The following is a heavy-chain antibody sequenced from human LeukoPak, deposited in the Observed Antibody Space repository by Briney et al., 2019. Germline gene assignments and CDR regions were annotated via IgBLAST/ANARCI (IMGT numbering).Heavy chain of an antibody. CDR3: AREEDHYYGSGRPPGY. V-gene: IGHV3-48*03. J-gene: IGHJ4*02. D-gene: IGHD3-10*01. CDR2: ISGSDSNI. Sequence: SGGSLRLSCAASGFTFSSYEINWVRQAPGKGLEWVSYISGSDSNIQYADSVKGRFTISRDNAKNSLYLQMNSLRAEDTAVYYCAREEDHYYGSGRPPGYWGRGTLVTVSS. CDR1: GFTFSSYE.